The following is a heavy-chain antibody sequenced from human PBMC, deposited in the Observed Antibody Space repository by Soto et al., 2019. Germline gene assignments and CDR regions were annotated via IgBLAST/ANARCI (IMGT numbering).Heavy chain of an antibody. Sequence: ASVKVSCKASGYTFTSYGISWVRQAPGQGLEWMGWISAYNGNTNYAQKLQGRVTMTTDTSTSTAYMELSSLREDDTAVYYCARDLGPSFYYSAVGPLNPFDLWGQGTMVTVSS. CDR2: ISAYNGNT. J-gene: IGHJ3*01. D-gene: IGHD3-10*01. CDR1: GYTFTSYG. CDR3: ARDLGPSFYYSAVGPLNPFDL. V-gene: IGHV1-18*01.